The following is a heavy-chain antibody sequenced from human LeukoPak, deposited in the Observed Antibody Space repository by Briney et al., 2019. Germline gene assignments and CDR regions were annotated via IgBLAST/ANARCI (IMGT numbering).Heavy chain of an antibody. CDR1: GFTFSSYW. CDR3: ARGEGVTIFGVVIIEGIDY. V-gene: IGHV3-74*01. CDR2: INSDGSSI. D-gene: IGHD3-3*01. Sequence: PGGSLRLSCAASGFTFSSYWMHWVRQAPGKGLVWVSRINSDGSSISYADSVKGRFTISRDNAKNTLYLQMNSLRAEDTAVYYCARGEGVTIFGVVIIEGIDYWGQGTLVTVSS. J-gene: IGHJ4*02.